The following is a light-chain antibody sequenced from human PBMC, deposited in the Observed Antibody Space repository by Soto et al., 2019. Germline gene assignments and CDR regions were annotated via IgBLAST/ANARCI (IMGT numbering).Light chain of an antibody. CDR3: QHYRTS. CDR1: QSVSSSY. V-gene: IGKV3-20*01. Sequence: EIVLTQSPGTLSLSPGERATLSCRASQSVSSSYLAWYQPKPGQAPRQLIYGASSRATGIPDRFSCSGSGTDFTLTITTLELEDFAVYYCQHYRTSFGGGTRVEIK. CDR2: GAS. J-gene: IGKJ4*01.